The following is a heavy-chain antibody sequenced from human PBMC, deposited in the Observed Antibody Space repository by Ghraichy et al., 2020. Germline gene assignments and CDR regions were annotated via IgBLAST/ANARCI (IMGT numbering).Heavy chain of an antibody. D-gene: IGHD6-6*01. CDR3: ARRPALSSIAARPQMDV. Sequence: SETLSLTCTVSGGSISSSSYYWGWIRQPPGKGLEWIGSIYYSGSTYYNPSLKSRVTISVDTSKNQFSLKLSSVTAADTAVYYCARRPALSSIAARPQMDVWGQGTTVTVSS. V-gene: IGHV4-39*01. J-gene: IGHJ6*02. CDR2: IYYSGST. CDR1: GGSISSSSYY.